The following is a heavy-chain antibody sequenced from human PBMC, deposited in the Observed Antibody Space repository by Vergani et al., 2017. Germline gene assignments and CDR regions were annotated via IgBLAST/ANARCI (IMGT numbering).Heavy chain of an antibody. V-gene: IGHV3-23*01. CDR3: AGPPTYYYVRGAFDI. CDR1: GFTFSSYA. D-gene: IGHD3-10*02. CDR2: ISGSGGST. Sequence: EVQLLESGGGLVQPGGSLRLSCAASGFTFSSYAMSWVRQAPGKGLEWVSAISGSGGSTYYADSVKGRFTISRDNSKNTLYLQMNSLGAEDTAVYYCAGPPTYYYVRGAFDIWGQGTMVTVSS. J-gene: IGHJ3*02.